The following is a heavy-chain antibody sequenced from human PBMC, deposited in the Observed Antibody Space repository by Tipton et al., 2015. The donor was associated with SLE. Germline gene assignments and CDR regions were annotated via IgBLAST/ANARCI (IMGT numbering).Heavy chain of an antibody. CDR1: GGSISSSSYY. D-gene: IGHD3-10*01. J-gene: IGHJ4*02. CDR2: IYYSGST. V-gene: IGHV4-39*01. Sequence: TLSLTCTVSGGSISSSSYYWGWIRQPPGKGLEWIGSIYYSGSTHYNPSLKSRVTISVDTSKNQFSLKLSSVTAADTAVYYCAAGNGSGSYSLFDYWGQGTLVTVSS. CDR3: AAGNGSGSYSLFDY.